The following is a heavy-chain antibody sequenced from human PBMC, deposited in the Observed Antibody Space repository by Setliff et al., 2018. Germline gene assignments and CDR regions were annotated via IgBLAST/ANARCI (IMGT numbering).Heavy chain of an antibody. Sequence: GESLKISCQASGYDFSKYWIGWVRQMPGEGLDWMGIIFPSDSDTRYGPSFQGQVTISAAKSTTTVYLQINSLKASDTAIYFCARGDTIGFGAFDIWGQGTMVTVSS. CDR2: IFPSDSDT. CDR3: ARGDTIGFGAFDI. D-gene: IGHD1-26*01. CDR1: GYDFSKYW. J-gene: IGHJ3*02. V-gene: IGHV5-51*01.